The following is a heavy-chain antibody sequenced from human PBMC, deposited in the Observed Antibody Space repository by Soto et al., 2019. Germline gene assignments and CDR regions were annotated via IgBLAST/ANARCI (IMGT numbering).Heavy chain of an antibody. CDR1: GYSFTSYW. V-gene: IGHV5-51*01. CDR3: VKRGFSGFCYISYESSDIYS. Sequence: PGESLKISCKGSGYSFTSYWIGWVRQMPGKGLEWMGIIYPGDSDTRYSPSFQGQVTISADKSISTAYLQWSSLKASDTAMYYWVKRGFSGFCYISYESSDIYSWGQEATVPISS. J-gene: IGHJ6*02. CDR2: IYPGDSDT. D-gene: IGHD3-22*01.